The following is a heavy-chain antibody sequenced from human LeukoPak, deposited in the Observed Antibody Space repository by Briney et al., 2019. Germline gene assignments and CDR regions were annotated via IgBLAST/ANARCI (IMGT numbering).Heavy chain of an antibody. Sequence: GGSLKISCQVSGNSFQSYWIGWVRQMPGKGLEVMGLVFIRDSDTRYSPSFHGQVTISVDKSISTAYLQWSSLKASDSAMYYCASTGFSSRRFDYWGQGTPVIVST. CDR1: GNSFQSYW. J-gene: IGHJ4*02. CDR2: VFIRDSDT. V-gene: IGHV5-51*01. D-gene: IGHD6-13*01. CDR3: ASTGFSSRRFDY.